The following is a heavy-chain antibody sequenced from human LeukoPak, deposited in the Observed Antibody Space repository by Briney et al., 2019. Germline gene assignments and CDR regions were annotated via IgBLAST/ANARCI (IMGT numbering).Heavy chain of an antibody. V-gene: IGHV3-21*04. CDR1: GFTFSSYS. J-gene: IGHJ3*01. CDR3: ARGLFLSGYLDAFDL. Sequence: GGSLRLSCAASGFTFSSYSMNWVRQAPGKGLEWVSSISSSSSYIYYADSVKGRFTISRDNSKNTLYLQMNSLRVEDTAVYYCARGLFLSGYLDAFDLGAKGQWSPSLQ. CDR2: ISSSSSYI. D-gene: IGHD3-22*01.